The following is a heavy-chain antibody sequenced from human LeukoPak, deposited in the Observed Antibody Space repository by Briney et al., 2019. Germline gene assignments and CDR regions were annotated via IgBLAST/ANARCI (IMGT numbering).Heavy chain of an antibody. CDR3: ERVGYSSSWRGWFDP. CDR1: GYTFTSYA. D-gene: IGHD6-13*01. V-gene: IGHV1-3*01. CDR2: INAGNGNT. Sequence: ASVNLSCKASGYTFTSYAMHWVRQAPGQRLEWMGWINAGNGNTKYSQKFQGRVTITRDTSASTAYMELSSLRSEDTAVYYCERVGYSSSWRGWFDPWGQGTLVTVSS. J-gene: IGHJ5*02.